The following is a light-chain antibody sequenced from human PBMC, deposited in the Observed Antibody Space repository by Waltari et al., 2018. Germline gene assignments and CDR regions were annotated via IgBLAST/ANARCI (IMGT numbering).Light chain of an antibody. CDR2: GAS. CDR3: QQYGSSPVT. CDR1: QSVSSSY. V-gene: IGKV3-20*01. Sequence: EIVLTQSPGTLSLSPGERATLSRRASQSVSSSYLAWYQQKPGQAPRLLIYGASSRATGIPDRFSGSGAGTDFTLTISRLEPEDFAVYYCQQYGSSPVTFGQGTKLEIK. J-gene: IGKJ2*01.